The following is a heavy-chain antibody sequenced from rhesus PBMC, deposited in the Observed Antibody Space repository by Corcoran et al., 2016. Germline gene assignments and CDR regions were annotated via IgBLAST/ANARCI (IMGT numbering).Heavy chain of an antibody. D-gene: IGHD1-1-1*01. V-gene: IGHV4-127*01. J-gene: IGHJ4*01. CDR2: IGGSSGST. Sequence: QVQLQESGPGLVKPSETLALTGAVSGYSISSGYGWSLIRQPPGKGLEWIGYIGGSSGSTNYNPSLKSRVTISKDTSKDQFSLKLSSVTAADTAVYYCARENSWNYFDYWGQGVLVTVSS. CDR1: GYSISSGYG. CDR3: ARENSWNYFDY.